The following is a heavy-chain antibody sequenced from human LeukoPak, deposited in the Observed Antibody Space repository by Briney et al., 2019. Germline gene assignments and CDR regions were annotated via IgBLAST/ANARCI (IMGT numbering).Heavy chain of an antibody. D-gene: IGHD2-15*01. CDR2: ISAYNGNT. CDR1: GYTFTSYG. Sequence: GASVKVSCKASGYTFTSYGISWVRQAPGQGLEWMGWISAYNGNTNYAQKLQGRVTMTTDTSTSTAYMELRSLRSDDTAVYYCARELGYEVYYYYMDVWGKGTTVTVSS. J-gene: IGHJ6*03. V-gene: IGHV1-18*01. CDR3: ARELGYEVYYYYMDV.